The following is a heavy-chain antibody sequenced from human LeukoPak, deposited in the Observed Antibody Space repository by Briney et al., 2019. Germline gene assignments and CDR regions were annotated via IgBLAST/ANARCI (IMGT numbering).Heavy chain of an antibody. CDR2: INQGGST. V-gene: IGHV4-34*01. CDR1: DGSFSGYS. Sequence: SETLSLTCAVYDGSFSGYSWGWIRQPPGKGLEWIGEINQGGSTNYNPSLKSRVSISLDTSKNQFSLKLSSVTAADTAVYYCARGWKYRNGYTVTELGSGYFDYWGQGTLVTVSS. D-gene: IGHD5-18*01. J-gene: IGHJ4*02. CDR3: ARGWKYRNGYTVTELGSGYFDY.